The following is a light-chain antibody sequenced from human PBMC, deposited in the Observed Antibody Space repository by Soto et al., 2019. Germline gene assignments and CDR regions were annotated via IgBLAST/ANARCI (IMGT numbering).Light chain of an antibody. CDR1: NIGSKS. Sequence: SYELTRPPSVSVAPGQTARITCGGNNIGSKSVHWYQQKPGQAPVLVVYDGTDRASGIPERFSGSNSGNTATLTISGVEAGDEADYYCQVWDDTSDHVVFGGGTKLTVL. V-gene: IGLV3-21*02. CDR2: DGT. CDR3: QVWDDTSDHVV. J-gene: IGLJ2*01.